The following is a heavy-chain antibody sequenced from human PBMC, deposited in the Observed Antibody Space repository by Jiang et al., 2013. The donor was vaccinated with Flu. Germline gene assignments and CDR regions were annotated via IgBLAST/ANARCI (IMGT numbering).Heavy chain of an antibody. D-gene: IGHD3-22*01. CDR3: ARDSSGYSRIDY. Sequence: GSGLVKPSETLSLTCAVYGGSFSGYYWSWIRQPPGKGLEWIGEINHSGSTNYNPSLKSRVTISVDTSKNQFSLKLSSVTAADTAVYYCARDSSGYSRIDYWGQGT. CDR1: GGSFSGYY. V-gene: IGHV4-34*01. CDR2: INHSGST. J-gene: IGHJ4*02.